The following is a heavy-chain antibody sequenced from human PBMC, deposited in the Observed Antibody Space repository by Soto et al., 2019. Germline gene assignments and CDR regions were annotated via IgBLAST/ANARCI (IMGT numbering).Heavy chain of an antibody. CDR3: AKGKERDYYDSSGHV. V-gene: IGHV3-30*18. D-gene: IGHD3-22*01. Sequence: HPGGSLRLSCAASGFTFNIHGMHWVRQAPGKGLEWVAAISYDGSYKYYTDSVKGRFTISRDYSMNTLYLQMNSLRAEDTAVYYCAKGKERDYYDSSGHVWGQGTLVTVSS. CDR2: ISYDGSYK. J-gene: IGHJ4*02. CDR1: GFTFNIHG.